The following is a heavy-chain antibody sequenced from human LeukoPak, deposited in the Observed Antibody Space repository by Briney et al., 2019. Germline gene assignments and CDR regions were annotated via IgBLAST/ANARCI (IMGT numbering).Heavy chain of an antibody. CDR2: ISGSGGST. CDR3: AKSAAAGYDYYGIDV. CDR1: GFTFSSHA. Sequence: GGSLRLSCAASGFTFSSHAMSWVRQAPGKGLEWVSAISGSGGSTYYADSVKGRFTISRDNSKNTLYLQMNSLRAEDTAVYYCAKSAAAGYDYYGIDVWGQGTTVTVSS. D-gene: IGHD6-13*01. J-gene: IGHJ6*02. V-gene: IGHV3-23*01.